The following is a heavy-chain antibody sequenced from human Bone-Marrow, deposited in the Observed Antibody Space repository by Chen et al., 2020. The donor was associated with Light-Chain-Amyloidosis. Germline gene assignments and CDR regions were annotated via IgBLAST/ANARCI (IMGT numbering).Heavy chain of an antibody. CDR1: GYTFPNYW. V-gene: IGHV5-51*01. D-gene: IGHD5-12*01. Sequence: EVQLEQSGPEVKKPGESLKISCKGSGYTFPNYWIGWVRQMPGKGLEWMGVIDPDDSDAIYSPSFGGQVTISADKSITTAYLQWRSLKASDTAMYYCARRRDGYNFDYWGQGTLVTVSS. J-gene: IGHJ4*02. CDR3: ARRRDGYNFDY. CDR2: IDPDDSDA.